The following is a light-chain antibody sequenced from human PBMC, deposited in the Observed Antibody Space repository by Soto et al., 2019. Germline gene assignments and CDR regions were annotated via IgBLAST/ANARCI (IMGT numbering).Light chain of an antibody. J-gene: IGKJ1*01. Sequence: DIPMTQSPSTLSASVGDRVTITCRASQTIISWLAWYQQKPGKAPKVLIFDASSLKTGVPSRFSGSGSGTEFTLTISNLQPDDFATYYCQQYDSYSSGPFGQGTKVEIK. CDR1: QTIISW. CDR3: QQYDSYSSGP. V-gene: IGKV1-5*01. CDR2: DAS.